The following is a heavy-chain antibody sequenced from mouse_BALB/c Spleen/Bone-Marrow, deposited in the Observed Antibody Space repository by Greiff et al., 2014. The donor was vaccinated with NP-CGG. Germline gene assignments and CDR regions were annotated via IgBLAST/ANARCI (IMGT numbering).Heavy chain of an antibody. J-gene: IGHJ1*01. D-gene: IGHD1-1*01. V-gene: IGHV5-6-3*01. CDR1: GFTFSSYG. Sequence: EVKLVESGGGLVQPGGSLKISCVASGFTFSSYGMSWVRQTPDKRLELVATINNNGGSTYYPDSVKGQFTISRDNAKNTLYLQMSSLKSEDTAMYYCARVYGWYFDVWGAGTTVTVSS. CDR2: INNNGGST. CDR3: ARVYGWYFDV.